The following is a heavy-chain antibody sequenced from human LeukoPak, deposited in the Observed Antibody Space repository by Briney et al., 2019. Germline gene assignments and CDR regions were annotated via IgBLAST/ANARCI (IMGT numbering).Heavy chain of an antibody. CDR3: ARANQVGAKVDFDY. D-gene: IGHD1-26*01. V-gene: IGHV1-2*02. CDR2: INPNSGGT. J-gene: IGHJ4*02. CDR1: GYTFTGYY. Sequence: ASVKVSCKASGYTFTGYYMHWVRQAPGQGLEWMGWINPNSGGTNYAQKFQGRVTMTRDTSISTAYMELSRLRSDDTAVYYCARANQVGAKVDFDYWGQGTLVTVSS.